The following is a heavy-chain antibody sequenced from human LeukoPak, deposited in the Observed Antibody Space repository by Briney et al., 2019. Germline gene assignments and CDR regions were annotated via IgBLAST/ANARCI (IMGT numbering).Heavy chain of an antibody. V-gene: IGHV3-74*01. J-gene: IGHJ4*02. CDR1: GFTFSDYS. Sequence: PGGSLRLSCAASGFTFSDYSMNWVRQAPGKGLVWVSRINSDGSSTSYADSVKGRFTISRDNAKNTLYLQMNSLRAEDTAVYYCARDPSIVVVPAAMDYWGQGTLVTVSS. CDR3: ARDPSIVVVPAAMDY. D-gene: IGHD2-2*01. CDR2: INSDGSST.